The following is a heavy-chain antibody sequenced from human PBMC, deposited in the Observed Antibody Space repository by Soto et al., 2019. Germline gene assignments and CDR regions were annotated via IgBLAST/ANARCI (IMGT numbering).Heavy chain of an antibody. V-gene: IGHV4-4*02. CDR2: IYHSGST. Sequence: SETLSLTCAVSGGSISSSNWWSRVRQPPGEGLEWIGEIYHSGSTNYNPSLKSRVTISVDKSKNQFSLKLSSVTAADTAVYYCARLRGVVINAFDYWGQGTLVTVSS. D-gene: IGHD3-22*01. CDR3: ARLRGVVINAFDY. J-gene: IGHJ4*02. CDR1: GGSISSSNW.